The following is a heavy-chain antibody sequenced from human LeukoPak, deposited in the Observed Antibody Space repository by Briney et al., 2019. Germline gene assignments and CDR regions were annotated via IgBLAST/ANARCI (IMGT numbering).Heavy chain of an antibody. Sequence: ASVKVSCKASGGTFSSYAISWVRRAPGQGLEWMGWINTNTGNPTYAQGFTGRFVFSLDTSVSTAYLQISSLKAEDTAVYYCARGSSSWPESTDYWGQGTLVTVSS. V-gene: IGHV7-4-1*02. CDR2: INTNTGNP. CDR3: ARGSSSWPESTDY. J-gene: IGHJ4*02. D-gene: IGHD6-13*01. CDR1: GGTFSSYA.